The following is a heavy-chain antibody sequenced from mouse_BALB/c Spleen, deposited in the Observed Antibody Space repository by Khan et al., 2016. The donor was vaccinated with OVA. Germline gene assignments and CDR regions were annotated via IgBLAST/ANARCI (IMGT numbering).Heavy chain of an antibody. CDR3: YCVNGTSFTF. Sequence: IQLVQSGAELVKPGASVKLSCSASGFNIKDTYIHWMKQRPEQGLEWIGRIDPPNDDSKYGPKFQAQATLTADTSSNTAYLQLSCLTSEDTAVDYCYCVNGTSFTFWGQGTMVSVSA. J-gene: IGHJ3*01. CDR2: IDPPNDDS. V-gene: IGHV14-3*02. CDR1: GFNIKDTY. D-gene: IGHD2-1*01.